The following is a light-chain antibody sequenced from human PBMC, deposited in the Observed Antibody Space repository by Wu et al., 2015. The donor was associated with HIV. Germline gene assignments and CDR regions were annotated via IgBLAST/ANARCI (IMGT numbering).Light chain of an antibody. Sequence: EIVLTQSPATLSVSPGERATLSCRASQTVNSDSLAWYQQKPGQAPRLVIFAASIPATGIPQRFSGSGSGTNFSLIINRLEPEDFGVYYCHQYGSSPAPFGGGTRVDVK. V-gene: IGKV3-20*01. J-gene: IGKJ4*01. CDR3: HQYGSSPAP. CDR1: QTVNSDS. CDR2: AAS.